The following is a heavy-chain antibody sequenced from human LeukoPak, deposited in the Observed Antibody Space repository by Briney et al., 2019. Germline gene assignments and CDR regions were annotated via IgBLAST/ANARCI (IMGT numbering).Heavy chain of an antibody. CDR3: ARGITVIRGVLLDF. J-gene: IGHJ4*02. Sequence: GGSLRLSCAASEFNFENFAMNWVRQAPGEGLEWLSYISSSSTMIEYADSVKGRFTISRDNAKNSLYLQMSSLKGEDTAVYYCARGITVIRGVLLDFWGQGTQVIVSS. V-gene: IGHV3-48*01. CDR1: EFNFENFA. D-gene: IGHD3-10*01. CDR2: ISSSSTMI.